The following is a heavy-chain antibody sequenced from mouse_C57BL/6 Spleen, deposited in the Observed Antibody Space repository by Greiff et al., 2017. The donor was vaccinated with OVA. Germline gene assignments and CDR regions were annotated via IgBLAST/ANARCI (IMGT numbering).Heavy chain of an antibody. Sequence: QVQLQQPGAELVRPGSSVKLSCKASGYTFTSYWMHWVKQRPIQGLEWIGNIDPSDSETHYNQKFKDKATLTVDKSSSTAYMQLSSLTSEDSAVYYCARFSGRDYFDYWGKGTTLTVSS. CDR1: GYTFTSYW. V-gene: IGHV1-52*01. J-gene: IGHJ2*01. CDR2: IDPSDSET. CDR3: ARFSGRDYFDY.